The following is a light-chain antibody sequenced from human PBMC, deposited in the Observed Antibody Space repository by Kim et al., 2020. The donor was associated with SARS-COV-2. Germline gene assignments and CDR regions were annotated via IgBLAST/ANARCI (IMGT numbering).Light chain of an antibody. J-gene: IGKJ4*01. CDR1: QSISSW. CDR2: KSS. CDR3: QQYNSYLLT. V-gene: IGKV1-5*03. Sequence: DIQMTQSPSTLSASVGDRVTITCRASQSISSWLAWYQQKSGKAPKLLIYKSSSLESGVPSRFSGSGSGTEFTLTISSLQPDDFATYYYQQYNSYLLTFGGGTKVDIK.